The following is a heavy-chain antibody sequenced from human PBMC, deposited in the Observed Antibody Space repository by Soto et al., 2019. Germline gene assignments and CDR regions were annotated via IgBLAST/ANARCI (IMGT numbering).Heavy chain of an antibody. CDR2: IIPIFGTA. V-gene: IGHV1-69*13. J-gene: IGHJ6*02. CDR3: ARDNDGATSRGSPQYYYGMDV. CDR1: GGTFSSYA. D-gene: IGHD1-26*01. Sequence: SVKVSCKASGGTFSSYAISWVRQAPGQGLEWMGGIIPIFGTANYAQKFQGRVTITADESTSTAYMELSSLRSEDTAVYYWARDNDGATSRGSPQYYYGMDVWGQGTTVTVSS.